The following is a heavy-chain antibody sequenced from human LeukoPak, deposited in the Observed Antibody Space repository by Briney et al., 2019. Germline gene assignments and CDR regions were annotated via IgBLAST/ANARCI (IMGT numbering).Heavy chain of an antibody. V-gene: IGHV3-23*01. CDR3: ATGGYSGLFLFNY. J-gene: IGHJ4*02. CDR1: GFNFGNYA. D-gene: IGHD1-26*01. Sequence: GGSLRLSCAASGFNFGNYAMSWVRQAPGKGREWVSGVSDGGGSTHYADSVKGRFTISRDTSKNTLYLQMNSLRVEDTAIYFCATGGYSGLFLFNYWGQGTLVTVSS. CDR2: VSDGGGST.